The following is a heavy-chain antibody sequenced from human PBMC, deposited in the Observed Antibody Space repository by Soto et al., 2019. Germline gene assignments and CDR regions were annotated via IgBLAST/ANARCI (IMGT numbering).Heavy chain of an antibody. CDR2: IIPIFGTA. V-gene: IGHV1-69*01. CDR3: ARDGGRHSGGIDY. CDR1: GGTFSSYS. Sequence: QVQLVQSGAEVKKPGSSVKVSCKASGGTFSSYSINWVRQAPGQGLEWMGEIIPIFGTANYDQKFQGRVTISDEAATSTAYMELSSLRSEDTAVYYCARDGGRHSGGIDYWGQGTLVTVSS. D-gene: IGHD1-26*01. J-gene: IGHJ4*02.